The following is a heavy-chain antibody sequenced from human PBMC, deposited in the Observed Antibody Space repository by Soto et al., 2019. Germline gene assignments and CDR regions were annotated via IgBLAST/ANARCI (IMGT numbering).Heavy chain of an antibody. D-gene: IGHD4-4*01. CDR3: ARFTVTRGPYYYYYGMDV. CDR2: IIPIFGTA. CDR1: GGTFSSYA. J-gene: IGHJ6*02. V-gene: IGHV1-69*01. Sequence: QVQLVQSGAEVKKPGSSVKVSCKASGGTFSSYAISWVRQAPGQGLEWMGGIIPIFGTANYAQKFQGRVTRTADEATSTAYRELSSLRSEDTAVYYCARFTVTRGPYYYYYGMDVWGQGTTVTVSS.